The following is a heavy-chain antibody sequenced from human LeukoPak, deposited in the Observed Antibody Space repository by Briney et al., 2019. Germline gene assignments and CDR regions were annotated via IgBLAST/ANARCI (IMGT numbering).Heavy chain of an antibody. CDR3: ARDARSGSYYIDY. V-gene: IGHV3-13*01. CDR1: GFTFSTYD. D-gene: IGHD3-10*01. J-gene: IGHJ4*02. CDR2: IGFAGDT. Sequence: GSLRLSCAASGFTFSTYDMHWVRQATGKGLEWVSAIGFAGDTYYPVSVKGRFTISRENTKNSLYLQMNSLRAEDTAVYYCARDARSGSYYIDYWGQGTLVTVSS.